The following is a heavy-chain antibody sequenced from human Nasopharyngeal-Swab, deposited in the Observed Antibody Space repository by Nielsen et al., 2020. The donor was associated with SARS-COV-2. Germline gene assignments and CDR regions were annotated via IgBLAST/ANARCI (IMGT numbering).Heavy chain of an antibody. V-gene: IGHV3-23*01. CDR1: GFTFSSYA. D-gene: IGHD3-22*01. Sequence: GASLEISCAASGFTFSSYAMSWVRQAPGKGLEWVSAISGSGGSTYYADFVKGRFTISRDNSKNTLYLQMNSLRAEDTAVYYCAKDLAVITGYFQHWGQGTLVTVSS. J-gene: IGHJ1*01. CDR3: AKDLAVITGYFQH. CDR2: ISGSGGST.